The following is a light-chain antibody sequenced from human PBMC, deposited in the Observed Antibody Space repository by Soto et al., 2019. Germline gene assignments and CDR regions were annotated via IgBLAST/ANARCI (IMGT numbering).Light chain of an antibody. Sequence: QLTQSPSSLSASVGDRVTITCRASQDVSRYLGWYQQKAGKAPKLLIYGASTLQSGVPSRFSGFGSGTEFTLTISSLQPEDFATYHCQQLQRTPFTFGPGTTVDV. V-gene: IGKV1-9*01. J-gene: IGKJ3*01. CDR3: QQLQRTPFT. CDR2: GAS. CDR1: QDVSRY.